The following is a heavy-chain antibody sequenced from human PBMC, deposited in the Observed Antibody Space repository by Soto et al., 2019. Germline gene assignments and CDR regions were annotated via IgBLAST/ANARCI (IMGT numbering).Heavy chain of an antibody. V-gene: IGHV3-15*07. CDR3: PAQTCSGGSCYSGYYYYGLDV. Sequence: EVQLVESGGGLVKPGGSLRLSCAASGFTFSNAWMNWVRQAPGKGLEWVGRIKSKTDGGTADYAAPVKGRSTISRDDSKNTLYLQMDSLITEDAAVYYCPAQTCSGGSCYSGYYYYGLDVWGQGTTVSVSS. J-gene: IGHJ6*02. CDR1: GFTFSNAW. CDR2: IKSKTDGGTA. D-gene: IGHD2-15*01.